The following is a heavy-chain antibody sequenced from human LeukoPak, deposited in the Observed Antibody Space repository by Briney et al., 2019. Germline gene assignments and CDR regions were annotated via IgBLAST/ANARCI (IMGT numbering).Heavy chain of an antibody. J-gene: IGHJ5*02. CDR3: ATVSRDLGWFDP. CDR2: FDPEDGET. D-gene: IGHD7-27*01. Sequence: ASGKVSCMVSGYTLTELSMHWVGQAPGKGLEWMGGFDPEDGETIYAQKFQGRVTMTEDTSTDTAYMELSSLSSEDTAVYYCATVSRDLGWFDPWGQGTLVTVSS. V-gene: IGHV1-24*01. CDR1: GYTLTELS.